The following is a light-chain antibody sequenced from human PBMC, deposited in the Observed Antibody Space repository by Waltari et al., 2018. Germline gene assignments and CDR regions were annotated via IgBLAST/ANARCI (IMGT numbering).Light chain of an antibody. CDR2: RDD. J-gene: IGLJ2*01. Sequence: QSVLTHPPSASGTPGHRLTLPCSGNSDNIVGHYLTWYQQGPATAPKLLIYRDDQRPSGVPDRFSGTKSGTSASLAISGLRSEDESDYHCATWDDSLGGVVFGGGTKLTVL. V-gene: IGLV1-47*01. CDR1: SDNIVGHY. CDR3: ATWDDSLGGVV.